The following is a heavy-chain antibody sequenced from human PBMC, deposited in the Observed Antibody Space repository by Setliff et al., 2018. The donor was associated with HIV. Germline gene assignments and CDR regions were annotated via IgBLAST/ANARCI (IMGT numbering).Heavy chain of an antibody. CDR3: ARDQATGYEKVWFSWIDP. Sequence: ASVKVSCKASGGTFSLYAINWVRQAPGQGLEWMGGIIPIFNTANYAQKFQGRVTITADGSTSTAYMELGSLRFEDTATYYCARDQATGYEKVWFSWIDPWGQGTLVTVSS. CDR2: IIPIFNTA. CDR1: GGTFSLYA. J-gene: IGHJ5*02. V-gene: IGHV1-69*13. D-gene: IGHD5-12*01.